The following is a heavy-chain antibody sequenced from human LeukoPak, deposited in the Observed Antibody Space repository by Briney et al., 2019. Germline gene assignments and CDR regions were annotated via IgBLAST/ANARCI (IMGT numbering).Heavy chain of an antibody. CDR3: ARVKIYYGSGSYYGPGYYGMDV. J-gene: IGHJ6*02. D-gene: IGHD3-10*01. V-gene: IGHV1-2*02. Sequence: ASVKVSCKASGYTFTGYYMHWVRQAPGQGLEWMGWINPNSGGTNYAQKFQGRVTMTRDTSISTAYMELSRLRSDDTAVYYCARVKIYYGSGSYYGPGYYGMDVWGQGTTVIVSS. CDR2: INPNSGGT. CDR1: GYTFTGYY.